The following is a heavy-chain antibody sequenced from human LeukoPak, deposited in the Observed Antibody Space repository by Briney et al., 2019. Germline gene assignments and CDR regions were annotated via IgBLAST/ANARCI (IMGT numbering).Heavy chain of an antibody. Sequence: SETLSLTCAVYGGSFSGYYWSWIRQPPGKGLEWIGKINHSGSTNYNPSLKSRVTISVDTSKNQFSLKLTSVTAADTAVYYCAKAVEYKFWECLQRRAATFDYWGQGTLVTVSS. D-gene: IGHD3-3*01. J-gene: IGHJ4*02. CDR1: GGSFSGYY. V-gene: IGHV4-34*01. CDR3: AKAVEYKFWECLQRRAATFDY. CDR2: INHSGST.